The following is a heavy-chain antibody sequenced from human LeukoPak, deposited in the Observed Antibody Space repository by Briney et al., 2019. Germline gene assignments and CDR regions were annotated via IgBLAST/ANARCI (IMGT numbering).Heavy chain of an antibody. CDR2: ISISASTI. CDR3: ARGGSSPYKYNAFDI. D-gene: IGHD2-2*01. CDR1: GFTFSSYE. J-gene: IGHJ3*02. V-gene: IGHV3-48*03. Sequence: GGSLRLSCAASGFTFSSYEMNWVRQAPGKGLEWVSYISISASTIYYADSVKSRFTISRDNAKNSLYLQMNSLRAEDTAVYYCARGGSSPYKYNAFDIWGQGTMVTVSS.